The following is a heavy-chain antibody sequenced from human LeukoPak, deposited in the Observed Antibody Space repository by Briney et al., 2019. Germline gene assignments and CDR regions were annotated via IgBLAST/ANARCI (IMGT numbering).Heavy chain of an antibody. CDR3: ATERDFDL. J-gene: IGHJ2*01. Sequence: GGSLTLPCAACGFTFSNAWMNWVRQAPGKGQEWCRRIKNQPDRETTDYAAPVKDRFAISKADSKNMVYEQMNSLKTEDTAVYYCATERDFDLWGRGTLVTVSS. V-gene: IGHV3-15*01. CDR1: GFTFSNAW. CDR2: IKNQPDRETT.